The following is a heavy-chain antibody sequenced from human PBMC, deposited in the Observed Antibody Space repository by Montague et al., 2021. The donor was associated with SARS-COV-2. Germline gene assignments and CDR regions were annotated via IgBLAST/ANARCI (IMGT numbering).Heavy chain of an antibody. CDR3: ARDSEYSFDY. Sequence: CAISGDSVSSNRGAWNWVRQSPSRGLEWLGRTYYRSEWYNDYAVSMKSRVTINPDTSKNQFSLHVKSVTPEDTAVYYCARDSEYSFDYWGQGLLVTVSS. CDR1: GDSVSSNRGA. V-gene: IGHV6-1*01. CDR2: TYYRSEWYN. J-gene: IGHJ4*02. D-gene: IGHD6-6*01.